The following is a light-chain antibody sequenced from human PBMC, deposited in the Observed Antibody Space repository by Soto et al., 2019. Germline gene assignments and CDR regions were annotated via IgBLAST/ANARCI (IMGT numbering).Light chain of an antibody. Sequence: EIVMTQSPATLSLSPGERATLSCRASQSVGTNLAWYQQKPGQAPRLLIYDASTRATGLPARFSGRVSGAEFTLTISSLQSEDFAVYYCQQRHSWPRTFGQGTKVEI. CDR2: DAS. CDR3: QQRHSWPRT. CDR1: QSVGTN. V-gene: IGKV3-15*01. J-gene: IGKJ1*01.